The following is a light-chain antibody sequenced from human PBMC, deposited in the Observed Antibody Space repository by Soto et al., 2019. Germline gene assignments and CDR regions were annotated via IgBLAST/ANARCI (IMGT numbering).Light chain of an antibody. CDR3: QHYGCYSET. CDR2: GAS. J-gene: IGKJ1*01. Sequence: IFLTQSPCTLALSPGEKATLSCRASESVDDNYLAWYQQKPGQAPRLIMYGASGRADGIPQRFSGSGFGTDFTLTISKVEPEDFETYYCQHYGCYSETFGRGTKVDIK. V-gene: IGKV3-20*01. CDR1: ESVDDNY.